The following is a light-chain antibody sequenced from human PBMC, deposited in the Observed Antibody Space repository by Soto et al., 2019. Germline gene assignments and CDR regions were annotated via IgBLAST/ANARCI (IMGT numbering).Light chain of an antibody. Sequence: DIQMTQSPSAMSASVGDRVTITCRASHGISNHLAWLQQKPGTVPKRLIYAASSLQSGVPSRFTGSGSGTEFTLTITSLQPADLRTYYCLQYDNYPWTFGQGTKVEI. J-gene: IGKJ1*01. CDR3: LQYDNYPWT. CDR1: HGISNH. V-gene: IGKV1-17*03. CDR2: AAS.